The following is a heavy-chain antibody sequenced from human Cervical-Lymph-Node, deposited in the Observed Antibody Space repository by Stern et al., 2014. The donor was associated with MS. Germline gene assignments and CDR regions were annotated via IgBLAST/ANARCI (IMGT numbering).Heavy chain of an antibody. CDR3: ARATSTTTVTTPYYGLDV. D-gene: IGHD4-17*01. V-gene: IGHV3-30*04. CDR1: GFTFSNHA. CDR2: ISYDGRNE. Sequence: QLVQSGGGVVQPGRSLRLSCVVSGFTFSNHAMHWVRQAPGKGLEWVTVISYDGRNEYYTDSVQGRFTVSRDHSKNTLYLQMNSLRPDDTAVYYCARATSTTTVTTPYYGLDVWGQGTTVTVSS. J-gene: IGHJ6*02.